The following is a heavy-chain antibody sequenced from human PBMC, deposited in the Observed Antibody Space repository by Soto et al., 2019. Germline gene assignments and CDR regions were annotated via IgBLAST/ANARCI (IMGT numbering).Heavy chain of an antibody. CDR3: ARAYGSGTDNWFDP. V-gene: IGHV4-31*03. D-gene: IGHD3-10*01. J-gene: IGHJ5*02. CDR2: IYYSGST. CDR1: GGSISSGGYY. Sequence: SETLSLTCTVSGGSISSGGYYWSWIRQHPGKGLEWIGYIYYSGSTYYNPSLKSRVTISVDTSKNQFSLKLSSVTAADTAVYYCARAYGSGTDNWFDPWGQGTLVTVSS.